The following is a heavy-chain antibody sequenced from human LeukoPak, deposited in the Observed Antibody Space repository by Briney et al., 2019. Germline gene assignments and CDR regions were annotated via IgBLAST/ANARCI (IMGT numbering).Heavy chain of an antibody. CDR1: GFTFSSYS. CDR3: AREGYSSGLGAFDI. Sequence: PGGSLRLSCAASGFTFSSYSMNWVRQAPGKGLEWVSSISSSSSYIYYVDSVKGRFTISRDNAKNSLYLQMNSLRAEDTAVYYCAREGYSSGLGAFDIWGQGTMVTVSS. CDR2: ISSSSSYI. D-gene: IGHD6-19*01. J-gene: IGHJ3*02. V-gene: IGHV3-21*01.